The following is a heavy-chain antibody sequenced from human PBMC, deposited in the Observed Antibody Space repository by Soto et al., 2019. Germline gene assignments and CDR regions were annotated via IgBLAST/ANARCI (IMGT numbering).Heavy chain of an antibody. V-gene: IGHV3-30-3*01. CDR2: ISYDGSNK. D-gene: IGHD2-2*01. CDR1: GFTFSSYA. J-gene: IGHJ6*02. Sequence: QVQLVESGGGVVQPGRSLRLSCAASGFTFSSYAMHWVRQAPGKGLEWVAVISYDGSNKYYADSVKGRFTISRDNSKNTLYLQMNSLRAEDTAVYYCARGDLGYCSSTSCFVYYGMDVWGQGTTVTVSS. CDR3: ARGDLGYCSSTSCFVYYGMDV.